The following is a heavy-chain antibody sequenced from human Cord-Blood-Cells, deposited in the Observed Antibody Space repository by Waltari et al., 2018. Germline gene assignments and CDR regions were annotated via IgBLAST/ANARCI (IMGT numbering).Heavy chain of an antibody. CDR2: INTNTGNP. J-gene: IGHJ4*02. CDR3: GREGGVGDIVATIDY. D-gene: IGHD5-12*01. V-gene: IGHV7-4-1*02. CDR1: GYTFTSYA. Sequence: QVQLVQSGSELKKPGASVKVSCKASGYTFTSYAMNWVRQAPGQGLEWMGWINTNTGNPTYAQGFAGRFVFSLDTPVSTGYLQISNLKAEDTGVDYCGREGGVGDIVATIDYWGQGTLVTVSS.